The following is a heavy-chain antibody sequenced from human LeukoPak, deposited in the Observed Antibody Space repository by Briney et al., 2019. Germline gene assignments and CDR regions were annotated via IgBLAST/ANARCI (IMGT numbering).Heavy chain of an antibody. D-gene: IGHD6-19*01. CDR2: ISGSGGST. CDR3: AKLTVAGKRTDY. J-gene: IGHJ4*02. CDR1: GFTFSSYA. V-gene: IGHV3-23*01. Sequence: GGSLRLSCAASGFTFSSYAMGWVRQAPGKGLEWVSAISGSGGSTYYADSVKGRFTISRDNSKNTLYLQMNSLRAEDTAVYYCAKLTVAGKRTDYWGQGTLVTVSS.